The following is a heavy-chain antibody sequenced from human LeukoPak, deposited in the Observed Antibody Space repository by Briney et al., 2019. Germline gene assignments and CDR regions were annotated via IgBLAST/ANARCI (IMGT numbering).Heavy chain of an antibody. CDR1: GFTVSSNY. Sequence: PGGSLRLSCAVSGFTVSSNYMSWVRQAPGKGLEWVSVPYSGGNTYYADSVKGRFTISRDNSKNTLYLQMNSLRAEDTAVYYCARYDGGSGPFDYWGQGTLVTVSP. D-gene: IGHD3-10*01. J-gene: IGHJ4*02. CDR3: ARYDGGSGPFDY. CDR2: PYSGGNT. V-gene: IGHV3-53*01.